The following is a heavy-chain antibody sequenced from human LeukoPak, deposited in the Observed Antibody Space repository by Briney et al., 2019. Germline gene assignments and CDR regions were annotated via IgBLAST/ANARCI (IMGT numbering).Heavy chain of an antibody. CDR2: ISISSSYI. CDR1: GFTFSSYG. CDR3: AKDRYGDYVLDFDY. V-gene: IGHV3-21*04. J-gene: IGHJ4*02. Sequence: GGTLRLSCAASGFTFSSYGMSWVRQAPGKGLEWVSSISISSSYIYYADSVKGRFTISRDNSKNTLYLQMNSLRAEDTAVYYCAKDRYGDYVLDFDYWGQGTLVTVSS. D-gene: IGHD4-17*01.